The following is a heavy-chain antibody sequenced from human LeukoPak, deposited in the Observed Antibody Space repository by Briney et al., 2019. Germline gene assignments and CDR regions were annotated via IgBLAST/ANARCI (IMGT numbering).Heavy chain of an antibody. CDR1: GFTLSTYW. CDR3: VRASRTPYYSDSGLWFYFDN. D-gene: IGHD3-10*01. J-gene: IGHJ4*02. CDR2: MNSDGSSI. Sequence: GGSLRLSCTTSGFTLSTYWMHWVRRAPGKGLVWISRMNSDGSSISYADSVKGRFTISRDNAENTLYLQMNSLGAEATAVYYCVRASRTPYYSDSGLWFYFDNWGQGTLVTVSS. V-gene: IGHV3-74*01.